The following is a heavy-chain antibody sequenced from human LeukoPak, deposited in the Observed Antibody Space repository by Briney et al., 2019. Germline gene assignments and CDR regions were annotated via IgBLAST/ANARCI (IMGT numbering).Heavy chain of an antibody. J-gene: IGHJ4*02. Sequence: SETLSLTCTVSGGSISSGSYYWSWIRQPAGQGLEWIGRIYTSGSTNYDPSLKSRVTISVDTSKNQFSLKLSSVTAADTAVYYCARGNPLKYCSGGSCLLYWGQGTLVTVSS. V-gene: IGHV4-61*02. D-gene: IGHD2-15*01. CDR2: IYTSGST. CDR3: ARGNPLKYCSGGSCLLY. CDR1: GGSISSGSYY.